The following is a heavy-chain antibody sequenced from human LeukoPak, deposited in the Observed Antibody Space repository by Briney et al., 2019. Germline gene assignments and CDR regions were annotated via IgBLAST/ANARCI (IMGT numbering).Heavy chain of an antibody. CDR3: ARDHASSSGYLDYFDY. D-gene: IGHD3-22*01. CDR1: GFTFSSYE. V-gene: IGHV3-48*03. CDR2: ISSGGGGTM. Sequence: PGGSLRLSCSVSGFTFSSYEMNWVRQAPGKGLEWVSYISSGGGGTMYYAESVKGRFTISRDNSKNSLYLQMNSLRAEDTAVYYCARDHASSSGYLDYFDYWGQRALVTVSS. J-gene: IGHJ4*02.